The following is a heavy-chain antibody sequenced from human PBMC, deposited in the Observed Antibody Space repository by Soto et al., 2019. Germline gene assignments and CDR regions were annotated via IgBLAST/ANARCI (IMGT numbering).Heavy chain of an antibody. D-gene: IGHD1-20*01. CDR3: ARGPITGDYYYYYGMDV. J-gene: IGHJ6*02. CDR1: GGTFSSYA. Sequence: QVQLVQSGAEVKKPGSSVKVSCKASGGTFSSYAISWVRQAPGQGLEWMGGIIPIFGTANYAQKFQGRLTITADETTSTAYRELSSLRSEDTAVYYCARGPITGDYYYYYGMDVWGQGTTVTVSS. CDR2: IIPIFGTA. V-gene: IGHV1-69*01.